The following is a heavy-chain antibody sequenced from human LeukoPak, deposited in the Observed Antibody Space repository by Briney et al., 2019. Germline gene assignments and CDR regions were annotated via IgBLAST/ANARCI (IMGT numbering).Heavy chain of an antibody. Sequence: GESLTISCKGSGYSFTSYWIGWVRQMPGKGLEWMGIIYPGDSDTRYSPSFQGQVTISADKSISTAYLQWSSLKASDTAMYYCARRVYYGSGSSYYFDYWGQGTLVTVSS. CDR3: ARRVYYGSGSSYYFDY. J-gene: IGHJ4*02. D-gene: IGHD3-10*01. CDR2: IYPGDSDT. CDR1: GYSFTSYW. V-gene: IGHV5-51*03.